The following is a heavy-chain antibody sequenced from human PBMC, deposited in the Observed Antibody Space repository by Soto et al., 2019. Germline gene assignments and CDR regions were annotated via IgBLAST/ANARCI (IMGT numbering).Heavy chain of an antibody. D-gene: IGHD3-22*01. J-gene: IGHJ5*02. CDR3: EKGMRYYNDSQEGWFDP. CDR1: GSTFSSYA. CDR2: ISGSGGST. Sequence: EVQLSESGGGLVQPGGSLRLSCAASGSTFSSYAMSWVRQAPGKGLEWVSAISGSGGSTYYADSAKGRFTISRDNSKNKMYPQMNRMRAEDKAVYYCEKGMRYYNDSQEGWFDPWGQGPLVTVSS. V-gene: IGHV3-23*01.